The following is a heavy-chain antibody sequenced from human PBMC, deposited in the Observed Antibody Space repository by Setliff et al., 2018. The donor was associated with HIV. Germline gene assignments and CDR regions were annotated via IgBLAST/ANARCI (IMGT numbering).Heavy chain of an antibody. J-gene: IGHJ4*02. Sequence: SETLSLTCTVSGDPISTYYWSWVRKPPGKGLEWIGYVYYSGSTSYSPSLRGRVTMSVDPSKNQFSLKLSSVTAADTAVYYCAKEGGYCSGDTCFGFDYWGQGTLVTVSS. V-gene: IGHV4-59*12. CDR3: AKEGGYCSGDTCFGFDY. D-gene: IGHD2-15*01. CDR2: VYYSGST. CDR1: GDPISTYY.